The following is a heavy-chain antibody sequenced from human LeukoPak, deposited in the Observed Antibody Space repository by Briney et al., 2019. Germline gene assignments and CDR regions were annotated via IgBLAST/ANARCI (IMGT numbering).Heavy chain of an antibody. Sequence: PSETLSLTCTVSGGSISSSSYYWSWIRQPPGKGLEWIGEINHSGSTNYNPSLKSRVTISVDTSKNQFSLKLSSVTAADTAVYYCARGPLWFGEPSFDYWGQGTLVTVSS. CDR3: ARGPLWFGEPSFDY. V-gene: IGHV4-39*07. CDR1: GGSISSSSYY. D-gene: IGHD3-10*01. J-gene: IGHJ4*02. CDR2: INHSGST.